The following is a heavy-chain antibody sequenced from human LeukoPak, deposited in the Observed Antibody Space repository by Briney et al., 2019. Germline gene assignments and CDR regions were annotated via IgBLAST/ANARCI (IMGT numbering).Heavy chain of an antibody. CDR3: ARRIAVAASTWFDP. J-gene: IGHJ5*02. CDR1: GGSFSGYY. D-gene: IGHD6-19*01. CDR2: IYYSGST. V-gene: IGHV4-34*01. Sequence: SETLSLTCAVYGGSFSGYYWSWIRQPPGKVLEWIGSIYYSGSTYYNPSLKSRVTISVDTSKNQFSLKLSSVTAADTAVYYCARRIAVAASTWFDPWGQGALVTVSS.